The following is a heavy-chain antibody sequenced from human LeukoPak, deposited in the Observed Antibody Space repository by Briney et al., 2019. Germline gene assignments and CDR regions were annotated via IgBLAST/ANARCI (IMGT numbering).Heavy chain of an antibody. Sequence: SETLSLTCTVSGGSISSSVYYWGWIRQPPGKGLEWIGSIYYSGSTYYNPSLKSRVTISVDMSKNQFSLKLSSVTAADTAVYYCARDGGGYCSGGNCYSSAFDIWGQGTVVTVSS. V-gene: IGHV4-39*07. CDR3: ARDGGGYCSGGNCYSSAFDI. CDR2: IYYSGST. D-gene: IGHD2-15*01. J-gene: IGHJ3*02. CDR1: GGSISSSVYY.